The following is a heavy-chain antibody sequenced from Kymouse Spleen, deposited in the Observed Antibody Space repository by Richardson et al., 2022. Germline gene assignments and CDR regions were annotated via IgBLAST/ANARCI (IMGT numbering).Heavy chain of an antibody. CDR1: GFTVSSNY. CDR2: IYSGGST. J-gene: IGHJ3*02. D-gene: IGHD5-12*01. Sequence: EVQLVESGGGLIQPGGSLRLSCAASGFTVSSNYMSWVRQAPGKGLEWVSVIYSGGSTYYADSVKGRFTISRDNSKNTLYLQMNSLRAEDTAVYYCARFGYSGYDAFDIWGQGTMVTVSS. CDR3: ARFGYSGYDAFDI. V-gene: IGHV3-53*01.